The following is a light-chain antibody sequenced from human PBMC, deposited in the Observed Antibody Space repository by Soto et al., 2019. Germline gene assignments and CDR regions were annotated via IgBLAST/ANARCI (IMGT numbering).Light chain of an antibody. CDR3: QQSYSTPWT. V-gene: IGKV1-39*01. CDR2: AAS. J-gene: IGKJ1*01. Sequence: DIRMTQSPSSLSASVGDRVTITFRASQSISSYFNWYQQKPGKAPKLLIYAASSLQSGVPSRFSGSGSGTDFTLTISSLQPEDFATYYCQQSYSTPWTFGQGTKVDIK. CDR1: QSISSY.